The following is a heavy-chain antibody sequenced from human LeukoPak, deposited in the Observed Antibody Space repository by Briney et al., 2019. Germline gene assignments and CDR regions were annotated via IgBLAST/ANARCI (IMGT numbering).Heavy chain of an antibody. CDR3: ARGIDSYKGGVD. CDR2: ISQSEGT. Sequence: SETLSLTCAVNVGSFSGYYCNWLRQPPGKGLEWIGEISQSEGTNYNPSLKSRLTLSLDTSKDQFSLKLISVTAADTGVYYCARGIDSYKGGVDWGQGALVTVSS. J-gene: IGHJ4*02. V-gene: IGHV4-34*01. D-gene: IGHD5-24*01. CDR1: VGSFSGYY.